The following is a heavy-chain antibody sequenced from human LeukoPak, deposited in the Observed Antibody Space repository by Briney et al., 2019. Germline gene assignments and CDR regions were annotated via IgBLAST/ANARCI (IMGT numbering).Heavy chain of an antibody. J-gene: IGHJ4*02. CDR1: GGSFSGYY. CDR2: INHSGST. D-gene: IGHD3-22*01. Sequence: PSETLSLTCAVYGGSFSGYYWSWIRQPPEKGLEWIGEINHSGSTNYNPSLKSRVTISVDTSKSQFSLKLSSVTAAGTAVYYCARGGGLSSGYYYRAFDYWGQGTLVTVSS. V-gene: IGHV4-34*01. CDR3: ARGGGLSSGYYYRAFDY.